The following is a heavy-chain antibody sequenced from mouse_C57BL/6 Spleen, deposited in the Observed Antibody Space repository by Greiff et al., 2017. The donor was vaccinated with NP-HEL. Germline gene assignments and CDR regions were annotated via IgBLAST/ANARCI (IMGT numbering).Heavy chain of an antibody. V-gene: IGHV1-55*01. Sequence: QVQLQQSGAELVKPGASVKMSCKASGYTFTSYWITWVKQRPGQGLEWIGDIYPGSGSTNYNEKFKSKATLTVDTSSSTAYMQLSSLTSEDSAVYYWARVGDDGYYPFAYWGQGTRVTVAA. CDR1: GYTFTSYW. J-gene: IGHJ3*01. CDR2: IYPGSGST. D-gene: IGHD2-3*01. CDR3: ARVGDDGYYPFAY.